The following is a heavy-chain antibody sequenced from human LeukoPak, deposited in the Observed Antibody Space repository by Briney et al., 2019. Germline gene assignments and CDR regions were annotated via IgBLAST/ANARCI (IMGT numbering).Heavy chain of an antibody. V-gene: IGHV3-23*01. Sequence: GGSLRLSCAASGFTFSNYAMTWVRQAPGKGLEWVSSISESGGSTFYANSVKGRFTISRDNSKNTLYPQMNSLRVEDTALYYCAKDRLRGDNYWGQGTLVTVSS. CDR2: ISESGGST. CDR1: GFTFSNYA. D-gene: IGHD3-22*01. J-gene: IGHJ4*02. CDR3: AKDRLRGDNY.